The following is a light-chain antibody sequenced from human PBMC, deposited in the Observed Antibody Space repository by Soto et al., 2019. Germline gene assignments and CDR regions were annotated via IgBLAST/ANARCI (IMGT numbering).Light chain of an antibody. CDR1: QDISNY. CDR2: DAS. CDR3: QQYDNLPT. V-gene: IGKV1-33*01. Sequence: DIQMTQSPSSLSASVGDRVTITCQASQDISNYLNWYQQKTGKAPKLLIYDASNLETGVPSRFSGSGSGTAFTFTISSLQPEDIATYYCQQYDNLPTFGGGTKLEIK. J-gene: IGKJ4*01.